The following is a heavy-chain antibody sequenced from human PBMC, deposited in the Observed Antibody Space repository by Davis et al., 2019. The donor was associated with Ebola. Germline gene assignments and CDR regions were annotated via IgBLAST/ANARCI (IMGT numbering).Heavy chain of an antibody. J-gene: IGHJ3*02. CDR1: GFTFSSYW. D-gene: IGHD5-24*01. CDR2: INSDGSST. V-gene: IGHV3-74*01. CDR3: AREMATTNDAFDI. Sequence: HTGGSLRLSCAASGFTFSSYWMHWVRHAPGKGLVWVSRINSDGSSTSYADSVKGRFTISRDNAKNTLYLQKNSLRVEDTAVYYCAREMATTNDAFDIWGQGTMVSVS.